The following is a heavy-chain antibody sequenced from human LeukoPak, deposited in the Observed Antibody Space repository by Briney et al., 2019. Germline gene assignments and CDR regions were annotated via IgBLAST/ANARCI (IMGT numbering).Heavy chain of an antibody. V-gene: IGHV4-34*01. CDR2: INHSGST. CDR3: ARIAAAGRFDY. Sequence: SETLSLTCAVYGGSFSGYYWSWIRQPPGKGLEWIGEINHSGSTNYNPSLKSRVTISVDTSKNRFSLKLSSVTAADTAVYYCARIAAAGRFDYWGQGTLVTVSS. CDR1: GGSFSGYY. J-gene: IGHJ4*02. D-gene: IGHD6-13*01.